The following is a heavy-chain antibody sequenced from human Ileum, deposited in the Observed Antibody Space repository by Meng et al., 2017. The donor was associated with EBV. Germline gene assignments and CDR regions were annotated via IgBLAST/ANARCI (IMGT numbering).Heavy chain of an antibody. D-gene: IGHD1-26*01. CDR2: VNYNGDS. CDR3: ARDLRVGGAFDY. J-gene: IGHJ4*02. CDR1: GASVTSSGYY. Sequence: QGPLTQSGPCLVRPSDTLSLTCTVSGASVTSSGYYWSWLRQSPGKGLEWLGYVNYNGDSTYNPSLKSRVTIFIDTSKKQFYLNLTSATAADTAIYYCARDLRVGGAFDYWGQGTLVTVSS. V-gene: IGHV4-61*08.